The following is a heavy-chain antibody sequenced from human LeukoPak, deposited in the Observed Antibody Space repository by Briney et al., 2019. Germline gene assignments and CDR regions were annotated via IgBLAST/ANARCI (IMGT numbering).Heavy chain of an antibody. J-gene: IGHJ3*02. V-gene: IGHV3-48*03. CDR3: ARDKDDILTGRMGSGSFDI. D-gene: IGHD3-9*01. Sequence: PGGSLRLSCAASGFTFSTYEMNWVRQAPGKGLEWVSYISNSGSPKYYADSVKGRFTISRDNAKNSLYLQMNSLRAEDTAVYYCARDKDDILTGRMGSGSFDIWGQGTMVTVSS. CDR2: ISNSGSPK. CDR1: GFTFSTYE.